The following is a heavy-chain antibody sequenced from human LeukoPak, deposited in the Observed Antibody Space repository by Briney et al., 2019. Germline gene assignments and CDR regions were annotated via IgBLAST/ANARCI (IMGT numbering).Heavy chain of an antibody. CDR2: ISYSGST. D-gene: IGHD1-1*01. CDR1: GGXISSYY. V-gene: IGHV4-59*01. J-gene: IGHJ5*02. CDR3: AREGTAGTNLNWFDP. Sequence: PSETLSLTCTVSGGXISSYYYSWIRQPPGKGLEWIGYISYSGSTNFNPSLKSRVTISVDTSKNQFSLKLSSVTAADTAVYYCAREGTAGTNLNWFDPWGQGTLVTVSS.